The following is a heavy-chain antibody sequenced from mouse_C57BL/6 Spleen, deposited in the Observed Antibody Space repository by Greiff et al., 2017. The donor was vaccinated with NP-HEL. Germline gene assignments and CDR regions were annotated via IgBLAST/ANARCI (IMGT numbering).Heavy chain of an antibody. V-gene: IGHV1-52*01. CDR2: IDPSDSET. CDR1: GYTFTSYW. CDR3: AREGVLRPFAY. Sequence: VQLHQPGAELVRPGSSVKLSCKASGYTFTSYWMHWVKQRPIQGLEWIGNIDPSDSETHYNQKFKDKATLTVDKSSSTAYMQLSSLTSDDSAVYYCAREGVLRPFAYWGQGTLVTVSA. J-gene: IGHJ3*01. D-gene: IGHD1-2*01.